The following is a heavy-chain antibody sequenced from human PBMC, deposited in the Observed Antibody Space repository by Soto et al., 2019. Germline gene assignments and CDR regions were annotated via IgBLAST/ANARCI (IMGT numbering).Heavy chain of an antibody. J-gene: IGHJ4*02. D-gene: IGHD1-7*01. CDR1: GFTFSSYA. V-gene: IGHV3-23*01. CDR3: AKDPTGTTRNFAY. CDR2: ISSSGGNT. Sequence: GGSLRLSCAASGFTFSSYAMSWVRQAPGKGLEWLSAISSSGGNTYYADSVRGRFTISRDNSKNTLYLQMNNLSAEDTALYYCAKDPTGTTRNFAYWGQGTLVTVSS.